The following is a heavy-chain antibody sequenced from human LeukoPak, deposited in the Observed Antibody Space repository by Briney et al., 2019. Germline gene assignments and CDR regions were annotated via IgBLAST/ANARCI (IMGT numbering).Heavy chain of an antibody. D-gene: IGHD1-26*01. V-gene: IGHV4-59*01. CDR2: IYYSGST. J-gene: IGHJ2*01. CDR3: ARSFLGDWYFDL. Sequence: SETLSLTCTVSGGSISSYYRSWIRQPPGMGLEWIGYIYYSGSTNYNPSLKNRVTISVDTSKDQFSLRLTSVTAADTAMYNCARSFLGDWYFDLWGRGTLVTVSS. CDR1: GGSISSYY.